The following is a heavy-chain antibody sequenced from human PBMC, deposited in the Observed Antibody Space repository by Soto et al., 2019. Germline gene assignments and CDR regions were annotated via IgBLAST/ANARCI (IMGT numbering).Heavy chain of an antibody. Sequence: QVQLQQWGAGLLKPPETLSLTCAVYGGSFSGYYWSWIRQPPGKGLEWIGEINHSGSTNYNPSLKRRVTISVDTSKNQFSLNLRSVTAADTAVYYCARGITMIAPDKYYLDSWGQGNLVTVSS. D-gene: IGHD3-22*01. J-gene: IGHJ4*02. V-gene: IGHV4-34*01. CDR2: INHSGST. CDR1: GGSFSGYY. CDR3: ARGITMIAPDKYYLDS.